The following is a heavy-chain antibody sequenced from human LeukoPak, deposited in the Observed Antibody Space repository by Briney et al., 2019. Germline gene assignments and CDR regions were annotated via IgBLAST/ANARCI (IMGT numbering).Heavy chain of an antibody. D-gene: IGHD2-2*02. V-gene: IGHV1-2*02. CDR3: ATLLGYCSSPNCYTLDY. Sequence: ASVKVSCKASGYTFTGYYMHWVRQAPGQGLEWMGWINPSSGGTNYAQKFQDRVTITADESTRTAYMELSSLRSEDTAVYYCATLLGYCSSPNCYTLDYWGQGTLVTVSS. J-gene: IGHJ4*02. CDR2: INPSSGGT. CDR1: GYTFTGYY.